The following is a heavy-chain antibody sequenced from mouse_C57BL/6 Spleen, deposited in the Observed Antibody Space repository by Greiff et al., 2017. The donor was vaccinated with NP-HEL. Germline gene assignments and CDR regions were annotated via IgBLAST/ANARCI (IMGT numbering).Heavy chain of an antibody. Sequence: QVQLQQPGAELVMPGASVKLSCKASGYTFTSYWMHWVKQRPGQGLEWIGEIDPSDSYTNYNQKFKGKSTLTVDKSSSTAYMQLSSLTSEDSAVYYCARSGWYAMDYWGQGTSVTVSS. CDR2: IDPSDSYT. CDR1: GYTFTSYW. CDR3: ARSGWYAMDY. V-gene: IGHV1-69*01. J-gene: IGHJ4*01. D-gene: IGHD1-3*01.